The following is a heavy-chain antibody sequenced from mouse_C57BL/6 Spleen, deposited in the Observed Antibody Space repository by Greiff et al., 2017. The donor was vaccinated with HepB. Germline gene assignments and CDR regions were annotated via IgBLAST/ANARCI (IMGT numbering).Heavy chain of an antibody. J-gene: IGHJ3*01. CDR2: ISSGGDYI. Sequence: VQLKESGEGLVKPGGSLKLSCAASGFTFSSYAMSWVRQTPEKRLEWVAYISSGGDYIYYADTVKGRFTISRDNARNTLYLQMSSLKSEDTAMYYCTRDDYDEGWFAYWGQGTLVTVSA. V-gene: IGHV5-9-1*02. CDR1: GFTFSSYA. D-gene: IGHD2-4*01. CDR3: TRDDYDEGWFAY.